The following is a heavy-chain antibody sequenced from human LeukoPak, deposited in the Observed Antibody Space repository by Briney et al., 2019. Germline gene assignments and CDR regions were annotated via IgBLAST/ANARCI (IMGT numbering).Heavy chain of an antibody. V-gene: IGHV4-39*07. CDR1: GGSISSSSYY. D-gene: IGHD5-12*01. Sequence: SEALSLTCTVSGGSISSSSYYWGWIRQPPGKGLEWIGSIYYSGSTYYNPSLKGRVTISVDTSKNQFSLKLSSVTAADTAVYYCARDLRSGYSGYDYYYYYYMDVWGKGTTVTVSS. J-gene: IGHJ6*03. CDR2: IYYSGST. CDR3: ARDLRSGYSGYDYYYYYYMDV.